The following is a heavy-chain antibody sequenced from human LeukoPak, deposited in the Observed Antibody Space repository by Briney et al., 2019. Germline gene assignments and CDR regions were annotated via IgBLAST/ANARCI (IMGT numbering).Heavy chain of an antibody. J-gene: IGHJ4*02. CDR3: ARDPPGAHFDY. D-gene: IGHD7-27*01. CDR1: GFTFSSYS. CDR2: ISSSSSNI. V-gene: IGHV3-21*01. Sequence: GGSLRLSCTAPGFTFSSYSMNWVRQAPGKGLEWVSYISSSSSNIFYADSFKGRFTISRDNAQNSLYLQMNSLRVEDTAVYYCARDPPGAHFDYWGQGTLVTVSS.